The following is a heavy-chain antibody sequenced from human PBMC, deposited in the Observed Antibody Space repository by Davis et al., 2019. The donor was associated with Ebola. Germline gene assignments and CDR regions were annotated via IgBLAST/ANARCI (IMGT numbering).Heavy chain of an antibody. V-gene: IGHV3-23*01. Sequence: GESLKISCGAFGFTFNTYAMSWVRQAPGKGPEWVSGISSNGDRTYYADSVRGRFTISRDNSKSTLSLQMNSLRAEDTATYYCATSNTGRVYACDVWGQGTKVAVSS. CDR1: GFTFNTYA. D-gene: IGHD1-1*01. J-gene: IGHJ3*01. CDR2: ISSNGDRT. CDR3: ATSNTGRVYACDV.